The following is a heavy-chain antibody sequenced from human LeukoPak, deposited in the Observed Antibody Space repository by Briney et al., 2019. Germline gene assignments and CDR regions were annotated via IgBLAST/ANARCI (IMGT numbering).Heavy chain of an antibody. Sequence: ASVKVSCKVSGYTLTELSMHWVRQAPGKGLEWMGGFDPENDETVYAQKFQGRVTMTEDISTDTAYMELSSLRSEDTAVYYCATAPRAVSVAVALPDYYYYGMDVWGRGTTVTVSS. D-gene: IGHD6-19*01. J-gene: IGHJ6*02. CDR3: ATAPRAVSVAVALPDYYYYGMDV. CDR1: GYTLTELS. V-gene: IGHV1-24*01. CDR2: FDPENDET.